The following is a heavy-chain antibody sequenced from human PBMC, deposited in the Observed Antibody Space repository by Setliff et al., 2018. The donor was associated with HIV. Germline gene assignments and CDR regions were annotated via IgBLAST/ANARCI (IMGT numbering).Heavy chain of an antibody. CDR2: MSYDGNNK. D-gene: IGHD3-22*01. Sequence: PGGSLRLSCAASGFIFSSYAMHWVRQAPGKGLEWVAVMSYDGNNKYYADSVKGRFTISRDNSKNTLFLQMNSLRPDDTAIYYCVKPYTGYYYDGSVYDDFWGQGTLVTVSS. CDR1: GFIFSSYA. V-gene: IGHV3-30*01. J-gene: IGHJ4*02. CDR3: VKPYTGYYYDGSVYDDF.